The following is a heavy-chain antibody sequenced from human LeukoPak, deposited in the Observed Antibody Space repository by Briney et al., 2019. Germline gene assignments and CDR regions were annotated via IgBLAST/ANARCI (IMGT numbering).Heavy chain of an antibody. CDR2: ISSSSSYI. J-gene: IGHJ4*02. D-gene: IGHD6-13*01. CDR1: GFTFSSYS. CDR3: ARAAGQLDDY. Sequence: GGSLRLSCAASGFTFSSYSMNWVRQAPGKGLEWVSSISSSSSYIYYADSVKGRFTITRDNAKNSLYLQMNSLRAEDTAVYYCARAAGQLDDYWGQGTLVTVSS. V-gene: IGHV3-21*01.